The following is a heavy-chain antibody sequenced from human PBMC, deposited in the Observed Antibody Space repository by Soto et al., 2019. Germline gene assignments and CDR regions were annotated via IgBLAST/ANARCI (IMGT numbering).Heavy chain of an antibody. V-gene: IGHV4-30-4*01. Sequence: QVQLQESGPGLVEPSQTLSLTCTVSGDSISNGYYTWSWIRQPPGKDLEWIGHIYNSVNTYSNPSLESRVTKSADTSRNQFSLKLSSVTAADTAVYYCARGPSGDKVDYWGQGTLVTVSS. D-gene: IGHD3-10*01. CDR3: ARGPSGDKVDY. CDR2: IYNSVNT. CDR1: GDSISNGYYT. J-gene: IGHJ4*02.